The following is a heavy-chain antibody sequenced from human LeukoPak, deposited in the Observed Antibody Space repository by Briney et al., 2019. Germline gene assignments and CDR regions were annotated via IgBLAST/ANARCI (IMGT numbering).Heavy chain of an antibody. CDR3: AKSEASYYDSSGYIDY. CDR1: GFTFSSYA. D-gene: IGHD3-22*01. V-gene: IGHV3-23*01. CDR2: ISGSGGST. Sequence: PGGSLRLSCAASGFTFSSYAMSWVRLAPGKGLEWVSAISGSGGSTYYADSVKGRFTISRDNSKNTLYLQMNSLRAEDTAVYYCAKSEASYYDSSGYIDYWGQGTLVTVSS. J-gene: IGHJ4*02.